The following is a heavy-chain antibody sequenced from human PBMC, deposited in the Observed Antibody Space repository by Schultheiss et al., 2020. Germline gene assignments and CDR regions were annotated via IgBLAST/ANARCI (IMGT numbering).Heavy chain of an antibody. D-gene: IGHD1-7*01. CDR2: IKSKTDGGTT. J-gene: IGHJ4*02. V-gene: IGHV3-15*01. CDR3: TTDLRRELPSR. CDR1: GFTFDDYA. Sequence: GGSLRLSCAASGFTFDDYAMHWVRQAPGKGLEWVGRIKSKTDGGTTDYAAPVKGRFTISRDDSKNTLYLQMNSLKTEDTAVYYCTTDLRRELPSRWGQGTLVTVAS.